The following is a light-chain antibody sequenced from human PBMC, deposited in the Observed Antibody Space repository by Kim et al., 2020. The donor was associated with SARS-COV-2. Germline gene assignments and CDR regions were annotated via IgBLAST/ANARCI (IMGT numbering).Light chain of an antibody. J-gene: IGLJ1*01. CDR2: DVS. Sequence: SVLTQPASVSGSPGQSITLSCTGSSSDVSGYNYVSWYQQHPGKAPQLLIYDVSNRPSGISNRFSGSKSGNTASLTISGLQAEDEADYYCCSYTSTSTRVFGTGTKVTVL. CDR1: SSDVSGYNY. CDR3: CSYTSTSTRV. V-gene: IGLV2-14*03.